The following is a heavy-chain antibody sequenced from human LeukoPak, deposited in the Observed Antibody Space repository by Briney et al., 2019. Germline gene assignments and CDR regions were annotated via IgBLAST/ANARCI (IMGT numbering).Heavy chain of an antibody. Sequence: SETLSLTCTVSGGSISTSSDYWGWIRQPPGKGLEWIGSIYYSGSTYYNPSLKSRVTISVDTSKNQFSLKLSSVTAADTAVYYCARREQWLKTHYFDYWGQGTLVTVSS. D-gene: IGHD6-19*01. V-gene: IGHV4-39*01. CDR2: IYYSGST. CDR1: GGSISTSSDY. J-gene: IGHJ4*02. CDR3: ARREQWLKTHYFDY.